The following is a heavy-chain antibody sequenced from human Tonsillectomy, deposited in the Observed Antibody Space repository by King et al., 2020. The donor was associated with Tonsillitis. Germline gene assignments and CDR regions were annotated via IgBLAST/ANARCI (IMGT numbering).Heavy chain of an antibody. V-gene: IGHV1-69*01. J-gene: IGHJ4*02. CDR1: GGTLSSCA. Sequence: VQLVESGAEVKKPGSSVKFSCKASGGTLSSCAISWVRQAPGHGLEWMGGIIPIFDTTDYAQKFQGRVTITADESTATAYMELSSLRSEDTAGYYCARGPVVAATYLDYWGQGTLVTVSS. D-gene: IGHD2-15*01. CDR3: ARGPVVAATYLDY. CDR2: IIPIFDTT.